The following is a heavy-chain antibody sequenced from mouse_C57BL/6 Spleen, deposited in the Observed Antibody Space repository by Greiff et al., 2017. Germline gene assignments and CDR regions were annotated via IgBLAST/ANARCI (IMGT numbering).Heavy chain of an antibody. D-gene: IGHD2-5*01. CDR3: ARDRYYSNYDAMDY. V-gene: IGHV3-6*01. CDR1: GYSITSGYY. CDR2: ISYDGSN. Sequence: ESGPGLVKPSQSLSLTCSVTGYSITSGYYWNWIRQFPGNKLEWMGYISYDGSNNYNPSLKNRISITRDTSKNQFFLKLNSVTTEDTATYYCARDRYYSNYDAMDYWGQGTSVTVSS. J-gene: IGHJ4*01.